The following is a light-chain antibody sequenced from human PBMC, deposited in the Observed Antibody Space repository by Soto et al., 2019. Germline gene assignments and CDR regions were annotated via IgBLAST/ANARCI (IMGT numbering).Light chain of an antibody. J-gene: IGLJ1*01. V-gene: IGLV2-14*01. Sequence: QSALTQPASVSGSPGQSITISCTGTSSDVGGYNLVSWYQQYPDKAPKLMIFDVNTRPSGVSNRFSGSKSGTTASLTISVLQAEDEDEADCSSYTNSSSLPYVFGTGTKLTVL. CDR2: DVN. CDR1: SSDVGGYNL. CDR3: SSYTNSSSLPYV.